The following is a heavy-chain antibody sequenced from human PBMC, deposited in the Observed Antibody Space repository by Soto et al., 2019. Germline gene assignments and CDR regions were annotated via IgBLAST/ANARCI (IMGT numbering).Heavy chain of an antibody. J-gene: IGHJ4*02. Sequence: ASVKVSCKASGYIFTSYYMHWVRQAPGQGLERMGTIDPSAGSTNYAQKFQGRVTMTRDTSISTAYMELSRLRSDDTAVYYCARAPSIAARLTFDYWGQGTLVTVSS. CDR3: ARAPSIAARLTFDY. CDR1: GYIFTSYY. V-gene: IGHV1-2*02. D-gene: IGHD6-6*01. CDR2: IDPSAGST.